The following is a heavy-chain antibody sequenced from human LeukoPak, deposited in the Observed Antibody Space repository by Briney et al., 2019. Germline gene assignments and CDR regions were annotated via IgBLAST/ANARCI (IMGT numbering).Heavy chain of an antibody. Sequence: GGSLRLSCAASGFTFSNAWMSWVRQAPGKGLEWVGRIKSKTDGGTLDYAAPVKGRFTISRDDSKNTLYLQMNSLKTEDTAVYFCTTGYHFDTSGYYYSDYWGQGTLVTLSS. CDR1: GFTFSNAW. CDR3: TTGYHFDTSGYYYSDY. V-gene: IGHV3-15*01. CDR2: IKSKTDGGTL. D-gene: IGHD3-22*01. J-gene: IGHJ4*02.